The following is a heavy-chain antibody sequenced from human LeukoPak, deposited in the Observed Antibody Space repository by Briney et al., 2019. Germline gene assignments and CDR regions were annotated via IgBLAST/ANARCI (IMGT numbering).Heavy chain of an antibody. J-gene: IGHJ4*02. CDR2: ARTGVST. Sequence: SETLSLTCTVSGVSISTYHWSWIRQPPGKGREGICSARTGVSTASTSSLNSRFPLSVDTSKNPFSLKVTSVTAADSAIYYCARSGSWGPSDYWGQGLMVTVSS. V-gene: IGHV4-4*09. CDR1: GVSISTYH. CDR3: ARSGSWGPSDY. D-gene: IGHD1-26*01.